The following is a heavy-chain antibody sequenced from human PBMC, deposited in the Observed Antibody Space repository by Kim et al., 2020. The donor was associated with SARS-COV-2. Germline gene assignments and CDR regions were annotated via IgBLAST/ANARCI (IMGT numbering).Heavy chain of an antibody. D-gene: IGHD3-22*01. CDR2: IYYTGNT. J-gene: IGHJ4*02. V-gene: IGHV4-39*07. CDR1: GDTISNNNYY. CDR3: ARGYFRYSSGYSHYFDH. Sequence: SETLSLTCSVSGDTISNNNYYWGWVRQPPGKGMEWIGSIYYTGNTYYNSSLKSRLTISLDTSKNELSLKLNSVSAADTALYLCARGYFRYSSGYSHYFDHWGQGTLVTVSS.